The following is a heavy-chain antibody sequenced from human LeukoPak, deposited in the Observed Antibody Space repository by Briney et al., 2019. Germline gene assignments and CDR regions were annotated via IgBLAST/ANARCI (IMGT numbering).Heavy chain of an antibody. V-gene: IGHV4-59*08. J-gene: IGHJ4*02. CDR2: VYFSGVT. Sequence: SETLSLTCNVSGDSLGRYYWSWIRQPPGKTLEWLGHVYFSGVTTYNPSLNSRVTTSIDTSMNQLSLTLVSVTAADTAVYFCARHHDGGPKLRLDFWGLGVLVTVSS. CDR1: GDSLGRYY. D-gene: IGHD2-15*01. CDR3: ARHHDGGPKLRLDF.